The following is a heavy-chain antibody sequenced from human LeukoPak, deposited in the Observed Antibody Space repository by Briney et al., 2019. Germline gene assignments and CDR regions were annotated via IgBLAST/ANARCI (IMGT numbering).Heavy chain of an antibody. D-gene: IGHD5-24*01. Sequence: SETLSLTCAVYGGSFSGYYWSWIRQPPGKGLEWIGEINHSGSTNYNPSLKSRVTISVDTSKNQFSLKLSSVTAADTAVYYCARGRRDGYKYDYWGQGTLVTASS. CDR1: GGSFSGYY. CDR2: INHSGST. V-gene: IGHV4-34*01. CDR3: ARGRRDGYKYDY. J-gene: IGHJ4*02.